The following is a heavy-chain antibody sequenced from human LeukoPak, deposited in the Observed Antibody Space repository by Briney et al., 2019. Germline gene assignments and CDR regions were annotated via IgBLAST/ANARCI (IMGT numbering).Heavy chain of an antibody. J-gene: IGHJ6*02. CDR1: GGSISSYY. CDR3: ARHKYCSSTNCYGYYYYGMDV. D-gene: IGHD2-2*01. Sequence: SETLSLTCTVSGGSISSYYWSWIRQPPGKGLEWIGYIYDSGTTNYNPSLKSRVTISVDTSKNQFSLNLSSMTAADTAVYYCARHKYCSSTNCYGYYYYGMDVWGQGTTVTVSS. V-gene: IGHV4-59*08. CDR2: IYDSGTT.